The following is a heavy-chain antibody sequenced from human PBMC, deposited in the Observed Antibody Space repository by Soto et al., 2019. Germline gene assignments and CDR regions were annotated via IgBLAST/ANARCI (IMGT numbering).Heavy chain of an antibody. Sequence: ASVKVSCKASGYTFTSYGISWVRQAPGQGLEWMGWISAYNGNTNYAQKLQGRVTMTTDTSTSTAYMELRSLRSDDTAVYYCARGLGSSGWYEGDAFDIWGQGTMVTVSS. V-gene: IGHV1-18*01. J-gene: IGHJ3*02. CDR2: ISAYNGNT. D-gene: IGHD6-19*01. CDR1: GYTFTSYG. CDR3: ARGLGSSGWYEGDAFDI.